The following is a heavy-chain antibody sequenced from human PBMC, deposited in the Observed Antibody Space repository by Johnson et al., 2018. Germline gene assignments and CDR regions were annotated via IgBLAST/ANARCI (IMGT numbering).Heavy chain of an antibody. Sequence: QVQLQESGPGLVKPSEPLSLTCTVSGGSISSSSYYWGWIRQPPGQGLEWIGSIFYSGSTYYTPSLKSRVTISVDTSKNQFSLKLSSVTAADTAVYYCAGGDVVGSFDIWGQGTMVTVSS. CDR1: GGSISSSSYY. D-gene: IGHD2-2*01. V-gene: IGHV4-39*01. CDR2: IFYSGST. CDR3: AGGDVVGSFDI. J-gene: IGHJ3*02.